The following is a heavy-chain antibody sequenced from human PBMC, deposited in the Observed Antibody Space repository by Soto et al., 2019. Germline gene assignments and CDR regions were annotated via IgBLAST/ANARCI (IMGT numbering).Heavy chain of an antibody. V-gene: IGHV4-59*01. CDR1: GGSISSYY. CDR2: FYYSGST. CDR3: ARGGWKLFDY. D-gene: IGHD6-19*01. Sequence: QVQLQESGPGLVKPSETLSLTCTVSGGSISSYYWSWIRQPPGKGLEWIGYFYYSGSTYYNPSLKSRVTISVDTSKNQFSLKLSSVTAADTAVYYCARGGWKLFDYWGQGTLVTVSS. J-gene: IGHJ4*02.